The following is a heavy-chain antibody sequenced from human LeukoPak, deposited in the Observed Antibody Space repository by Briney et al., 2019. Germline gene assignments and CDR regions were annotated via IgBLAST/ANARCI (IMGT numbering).Heavy chain of an antibody. D-gene: IGHD5-12*01. CDR3: AKYSGYNLHY. CDR2: INQDESER. V-gene: IGHV3-7*01. Sequence: GGSLRLSCAASGFTFSSYWMSWVRQAPGKGLEWVANINQDESERYYVDSLKGRFTISRDNAKNSLYLQMNSLRAEDTAVYYCAKYSGYNLHYWGQGTLVTVSS. CDR1: GFTFSSYW. J-gene: IGHJ4*02.